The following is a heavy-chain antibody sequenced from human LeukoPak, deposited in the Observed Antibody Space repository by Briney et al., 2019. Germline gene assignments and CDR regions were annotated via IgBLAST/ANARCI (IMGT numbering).Heavy chain of an antibody. J-gene: IGHJ4*02. V-gene: IGHV3-7*01. CDR1: GLTFSSYW. CDR2: IKQDGSEK. CDR3: ARTRATGYYDSSGQTTHFDY. D-gene: IGHD3-22*01. Sequence: PGGSLRLSCAASGLTFSSYWMSWVRQAPGKGLEWVANIKQDGSEKYYVDSVKGRFTISRDNAKNSLYLQMNSLRAEDTAVYYCARTRATGYYDSSGQTTHFDYWGQGTLVTVSS.